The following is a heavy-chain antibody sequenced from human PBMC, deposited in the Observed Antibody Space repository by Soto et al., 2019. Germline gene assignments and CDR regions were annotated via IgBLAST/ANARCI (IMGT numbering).Heavy chain of an antibody. CDR2: IIPLFGTP. Sequence: QMQLVQSGAEVKKPGSSVKVSCKASGGTFSNYAINWVRQAPGQGLERMGGIIPLFGTPNYAQKFQGRVTFTAHKSTSTAYMELRSLRSDDTAVYYCARGWETVGTTTPFAYWGQGTLVTVSS. CDR1: GGTFSNYA. CDR3: ARGWETVGTTTPFAY. D-gene: IGHD1-26*01. V-gene: IGHV1-69*06. J-gene: IGHJ4*02.